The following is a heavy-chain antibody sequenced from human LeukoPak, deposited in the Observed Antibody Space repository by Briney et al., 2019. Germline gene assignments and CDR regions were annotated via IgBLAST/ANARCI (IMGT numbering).Heavy chain of an antibody. Sequence: ASVKVSCKASGYTFTSYAMNWVRQAPGQGVEWMGWSNTNTGNPTYCQGFTGLFVFSFDTSVSTAYLQISSLKAEDTAVYYCARDNIVVVPAAIEQVYYMDVWGKGTTVTVSS. CDR1: GYTFTSYA. V-gene: IGHV7-4-1*02. D-gene: IGHD2-2*01. J-gene: IGHJ6*03. CDR2: SNTNTGNP. CDR3: ARDNIVVVPAAIEQVYYMDV.